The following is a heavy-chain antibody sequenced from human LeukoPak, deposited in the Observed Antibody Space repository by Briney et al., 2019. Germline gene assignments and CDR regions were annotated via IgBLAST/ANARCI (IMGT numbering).Heavy chain of an antibody. D-gene: IGHD3-10*01. J-gene: IGHJ4*02. CDR1: GGSISSYY. Sequence: SETLSLTCTVSGGSISSYYWSWIRQPPGEELEWIGYIYYSGSTNYNPSLKSRVTISVDTSKNQFSLKLSSVTAADTAVYYCVRHYGSGSYYSAADYWGQGALVTVSS. CDR3: VRHYGSGSYYSAADY. V-gene: IGHV4-59*08. CDR2: IYYSGST.